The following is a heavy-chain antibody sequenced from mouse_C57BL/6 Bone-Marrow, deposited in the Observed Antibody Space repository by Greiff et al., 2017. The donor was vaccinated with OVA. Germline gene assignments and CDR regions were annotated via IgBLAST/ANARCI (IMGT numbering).Heavy chain of an antibody. J-gene: IGHJ1*03. CDR3: ARINYWYFDV. CDR1: GFTFSDYG. V-gene: IGHV5-17*01. CDR2: ISSGSSTI. Sequence: EVKLVESGGGLVKPGGSLKLSCAASGFTFSDYGMHWVRPAPEKGLEWVAYISSGSSTIYYADTVKGRFTISRDNAKNTLFLQMTSLRSEDTAMYYCARINYWYFDVWGTGTTVTVSS.